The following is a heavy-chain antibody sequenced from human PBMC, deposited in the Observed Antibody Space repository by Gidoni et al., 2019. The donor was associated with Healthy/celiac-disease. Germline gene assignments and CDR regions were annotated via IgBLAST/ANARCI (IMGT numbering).Heavy chain of an antibody. V-gene: IGHV1-69*04. Sequence: QVQLVPSGAEVNKPGSSVKVSCTASGGNFSSSAISWVRQAPGQGLEWMGRIIPILGIANYAQKFQGRVTITADKSTSTAYMELSSLRSEDTAVYYCASGPISGSYFGYYYYGMDVWGQGTTVTVSS. D-gene: IGHD1-26*01. CDR2: IIPILGIA. CDR3: ASGPISGSYFGYYYYGMDV. CDR1: GGNFSSSA. J-gene: IGHJ6*02.